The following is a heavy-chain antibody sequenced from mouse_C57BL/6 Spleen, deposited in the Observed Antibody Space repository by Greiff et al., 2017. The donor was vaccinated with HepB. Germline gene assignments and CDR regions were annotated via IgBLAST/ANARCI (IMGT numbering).Heavy chain of an antibody. Sequence: QVQLQQPGAELVKPGASVKMSCKASGYTFTSYWITWVKQRPGQGLEWIGDIYPGSGSTNYNEKFKSKATLTVDTSSSTAYMQLSSLTAEDSAVYYCARGDYYGSSFDYWGQGTTLTVSS. CDR1: GYTFTSYW. CDR2: IYPGSGST. CDR3: ARGDYYGSSFDY. J-gene: IGHJ2*01. D-gene: IGHD1-1*01. V-gene: IGHV1-55*01.